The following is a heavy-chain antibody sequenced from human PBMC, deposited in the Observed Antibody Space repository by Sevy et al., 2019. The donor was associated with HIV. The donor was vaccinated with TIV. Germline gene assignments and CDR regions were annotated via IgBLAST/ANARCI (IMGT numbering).Heavy chain of an antibody. CDR1: GFTFDDYA. CDR3: AKDIGYGGNPDAFDI. Sequence: GGSLRLSCAASGFTFDDYAMHWVRQAPGKGLEWVSGISWNSGSIGYADSVKGRFTISRDNAKNSLYLQMNSLRAEDTALYYCAKDIGYGGNPDAFDIWGQWTMVTVSS. CDR2: ISWNSGSI. D-gene: IGHD4-17*01. J-gene: IGHJ3*02. V-gene: IGHV3-9*01.